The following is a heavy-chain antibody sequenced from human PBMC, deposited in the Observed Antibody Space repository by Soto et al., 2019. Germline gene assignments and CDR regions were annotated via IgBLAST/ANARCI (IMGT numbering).Heavy chain of an antibody. CDR3: ARVGVAVAGTVGVFDY. J-gene: IGHJ4*02. CDR1: GYTFTGYY. D-gene: IGHD6-19*01. Sequence: VASVKVSCKASGYTFTGYYMHWVRQAPGQGLEWMGWINPNSGGTNYAQKFQGRVTMTRGTSISTAYMELSRLRSDDTAVYYCARVGVAVAGTVGVFDYWGQGTLVTVSS. V-gene: IGHV1-2*02. CDR2: INPNSGGT.